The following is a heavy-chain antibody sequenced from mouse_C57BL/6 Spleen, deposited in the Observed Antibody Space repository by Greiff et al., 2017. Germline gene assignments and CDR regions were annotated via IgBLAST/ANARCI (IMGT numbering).Heavy chain of an antibody. V-gene: IGHV1-52*01. Sequence: VQLQQPGAELVRPGSSVKLSCKASGYTFTSSWMHWVKQRPIQGLEWIGNIDPSDSETHYNQKFKDKATLTVDKSSSTAYMQLSSLTSEDSAVSYCARRGPYGNYLDYWGQGTTLTVSS. CDR3: ARRGPYGNYLDY. CDR2: IDPSDSET. CDR1: GYTFTSSW. D-gene: IGHD2-1*01. J-gene: IGHJ2*01.